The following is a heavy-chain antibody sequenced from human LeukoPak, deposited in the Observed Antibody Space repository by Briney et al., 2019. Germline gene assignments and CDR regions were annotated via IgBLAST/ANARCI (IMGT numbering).Heavy chain of an antibody. Sequence: SETLSLTCAVYDGSFSGYYWSWIRQPPGKGLEWIGEINHSGSTNYNPSLKSRVTISVDTSKNQFSLKLSSVTAADTAVYYCARGYCSGGSCDFDPWGQGTLVTVSS. V-gene: IGHV4-34*01. CDR2: INHSGST. D-gene: IGHD2-15*01. J-gene: IGHJ5*02. CDR3: ARGYCSGGSCDFDP. CDR1: DGSFSGYY.